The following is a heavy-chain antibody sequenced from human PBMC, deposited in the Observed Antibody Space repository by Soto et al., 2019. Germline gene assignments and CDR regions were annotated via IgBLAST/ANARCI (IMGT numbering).Heavy chain of an antibody. CDR1: GYTFTSYG. D-gene: IGHD2-2*01. Sequence: QVQLVQSGAEVMKPGASVKVSCKASGYTFTSYGFSWVRQAPGQGLEWMGWISAYNGNTNYAQKLQGRVTMTTDTSTSTAYMELRSLRSDDTAVYYCARDPRAFCLSTSCYGYFQHWGQGTLVTVSS. V-gene: IGHV1-18*01. J-gene: IGHJ1*01. CDR3: ARDPRAFCLSTSCYGYFQH. CDR2: ISAYNGNT.